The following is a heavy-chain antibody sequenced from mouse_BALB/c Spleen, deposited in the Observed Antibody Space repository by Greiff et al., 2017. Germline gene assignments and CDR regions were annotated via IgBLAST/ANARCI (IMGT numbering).Heavy chain of an antibody. V-gene: IGHV6-6*02. CDR3: TRRDDGYPWFAY. D-gene: IGHD2-3*01. CDR2: IRLKSDNYAT. Sequence: EVKVEESGGGLVQPGGSMKLSCVASGFTFSSYWMSWVRQSPEKGLEWVAEIRLKSDNYATHYAESVKGKFTISRDDSKSRLYLQMNSLRAEDTGIYYCTRRDDGYPWFAYWGQGTLVTVSA. J-gene: IGHJ3*01. CDR1: GFTFSSYW.